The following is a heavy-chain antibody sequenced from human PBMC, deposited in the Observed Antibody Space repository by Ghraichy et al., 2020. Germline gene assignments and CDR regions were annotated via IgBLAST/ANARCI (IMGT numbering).Heavy chain of an antibody. D-gene: IGHD2-21*02. V-gene: IGHV4-61*01. J-gene: IGHJ4*02. Sequence: SQTLSLTCTVSGGSVSSGSYFWSWIRQPPGKGLEWIGYVYYTGSANYIPSLMSRVTISVDTSKNQFSLNLTSVTAADTAVYYWSRRPSSVTPKGAKDYWGQGILVTVSS. CDR2: VYYTGSA. CDR3: SRRPSSVTPKGAKDY. CDR1: GGSVSSGSYF.